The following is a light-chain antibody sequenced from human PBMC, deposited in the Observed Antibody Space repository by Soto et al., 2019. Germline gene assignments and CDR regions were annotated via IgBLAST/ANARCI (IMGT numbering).Light chain of an antibody. J-gene: IGLJ1*01. Sequence: QSALTQPASVSGSPGQSITISCTGTSSDVGGSDSPSWYQQQPGKAPKLMIYDVSNRPSGVSNRFSGSKSGNTASLTISGLQAGDEADYYCSSYTSSSTRYDFGTGTKLTVL. CDR2: DVS. CDR3: SSYTSSSTRYD. V-gene: IGLV2-14*03. CDR1: SSDVGGSDS.